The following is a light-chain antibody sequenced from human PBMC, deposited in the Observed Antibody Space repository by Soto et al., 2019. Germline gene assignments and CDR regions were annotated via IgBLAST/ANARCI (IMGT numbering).Light chain of an antibody. CDR2: WAT. CDR3: QQYYTPPWT. J-gene: IGKJ1*01. CDR1: HIFLYSSNNKNY. V-gene: IGKV4-1*01. Sequence: DILMTQSPDSLAVSLCERATIECKSSHIFLYSSNNKNYLAWYQQKPGQPPRLLIYWATSRDSGVPDRFSGSGSGTDFTLTISSLQADDVAVYYCQQYYTPPWTFGQRTKVDIK.